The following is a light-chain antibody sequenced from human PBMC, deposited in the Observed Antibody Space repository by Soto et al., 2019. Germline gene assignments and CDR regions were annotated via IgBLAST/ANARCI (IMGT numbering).Light chain of an antibody. V-gene: IGKV1-39*01. J-gene: IGKJ1*01. CDR2: AAS. Sequence: DIQMTQSPSSLSASVGDRVTITCRASQSISSYLNWYQQKPGKAPKLLIYAASSLQSGVPSRFSGSGSGTDFTLTISSLQPDDFATYYCQQYGGYLWTFGQGTKVDIK. CDR1: QSISSY. CDR3: QQYGGYLWT.